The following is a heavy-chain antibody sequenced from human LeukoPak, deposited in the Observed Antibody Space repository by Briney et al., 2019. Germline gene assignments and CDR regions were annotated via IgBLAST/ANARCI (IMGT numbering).Heavy chain of an antibody. V-gene: IGHV4-39*07. Sequence: SETLSLTCTVSGGSISSSSYYWAWIRQPPGKGLEWIGSIHYSGSTYYNPSLQSRVTISIDTSKNQFSLKLSSVTAADTAVYYCARGQYFDWIQDSMDVWGKGTTVIISS. CDR3: ARGQYFDWIQDSMDV. J-gene: IGHJ6*03. CDR1: GGSISSSSYY. D-gene: IGHD3-9*01. CDR2: IHYSGST.